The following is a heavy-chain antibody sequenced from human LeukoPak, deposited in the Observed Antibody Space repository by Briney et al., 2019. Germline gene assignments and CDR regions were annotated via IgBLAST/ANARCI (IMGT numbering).Heavy chain of an antibody. Sequence: GGSLRLSCTASGFTFNGYSMNWVRQAPGKGLEWVSSISTSSSYIYYADSVKGRFTISRNNPKNSLYLQMNSLRAEDTTVYYCARNRGDPSYFDYWGQGTLVTVSS. CDR3: ARNRGDPSYFDY. CDR1: GFTFNGYS. V-gene: IGHV3-21*01. D-gene: IGHD4-17*01. CDR2: ISTSSSYI. J-gene: IGHJ4*02.